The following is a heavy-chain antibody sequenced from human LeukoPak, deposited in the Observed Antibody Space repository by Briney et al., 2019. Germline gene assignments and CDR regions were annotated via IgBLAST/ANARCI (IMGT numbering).Heavy chain of an antibody. CDR3: AKAGRISSSWSDY. CDR1: GFTFSSYS. CDR2: ISSSSSYI. D-gene: IGHD6-13*01. Sequence: GGSLRLSCAASGFTFSSYSMNWVRQAPGKGLEWVSSISSSSSYIYYADSVKGRFTISRDNSKNTLYLQMNSLRAEDTAVYYCAKAGRISSSWSDYWGQGTLATVSS. V-gene: IGHV3-21*04. J-gene: IGHJ4*02.